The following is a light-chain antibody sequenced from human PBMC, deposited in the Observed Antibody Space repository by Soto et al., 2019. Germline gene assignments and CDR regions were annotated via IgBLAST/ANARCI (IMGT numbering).Light chain of an antibody. Sequence: EIVLTQSPGTLSLSPGERATLSCRAAQSVVTRLAWYQHKTGQAPRLLISGASSRATGIPDRFTGSGSETSFTLTISRLEPEDFALYYCQHYQSGHPITFGQGTRLEIK. CDR2: GAS. V-gene: IGKV3-20*01. CDR1: QSVVTR. CDR3: QHYQSGHPIT. J-gene: IGKJ5*01.